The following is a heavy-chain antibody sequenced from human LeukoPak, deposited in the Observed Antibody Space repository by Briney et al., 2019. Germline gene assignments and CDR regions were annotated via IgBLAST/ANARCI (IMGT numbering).Heavy chain of an antibody. V-gene: IGHV4-59*01. CDR1: GGSISSYY. CDR2: IYYSGST. CDR3: ARDGGSYFDY. D-gene: IGHD1-26*01. J-gene: IGHJ4*02. Sequence: PSETLSLTCTVSGGSISSYYWSWIRQPPGQGLEWIGYIYYSGSTNYNPSLKSRVTISVDTSKNQFSLKLSSVTAADTAVYYCARDGGSYFDYWGQGTLVTVSS.